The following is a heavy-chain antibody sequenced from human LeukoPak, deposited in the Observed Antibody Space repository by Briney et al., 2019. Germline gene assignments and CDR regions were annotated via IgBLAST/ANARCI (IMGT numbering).Heavy chain of an antibody. CDR1: GYTFTSYA. Sequence: ASVKLSCKASGYTFTSYAMNWVRQAPGQGLEWMGWINTNTGNPTYAQGFTGRFVFSLDTSVSTAYLQISSLKAEDTAVYYCAILSSSGYYYGSGSYFADPWGQGTLVTVSS. J-gene: IGHJ5*02. CDR3: AILSSSGYYYGSGSYFADP. CDR2: INTNTGNP. V-gene: IGHV7-4-1*02. D-gene: IGHD3-10*01.